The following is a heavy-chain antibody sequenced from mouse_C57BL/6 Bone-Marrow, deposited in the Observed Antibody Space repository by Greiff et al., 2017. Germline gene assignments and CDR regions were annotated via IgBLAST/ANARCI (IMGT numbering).Heavy chain of an antibody. D-gene: IGHD3-2*01. CDR3: ARHSTAYYFDY. CDR1: GFTFSSYG. Sequence: DVQLVESGGDLVKPGGSLKLSCAASGFTFSSYGMSWVRQTPDKRLEWVATISSGGGYTYYPDSVKGRFTISRDNAKNTLYLQMRSLKSEDTAMYCCARHSTAYYFDYWGQGTTLTVSS. V-gene: IGHV5-6*01. CDR2: ISSGGGYT. J-gene: IGHJ2*01.